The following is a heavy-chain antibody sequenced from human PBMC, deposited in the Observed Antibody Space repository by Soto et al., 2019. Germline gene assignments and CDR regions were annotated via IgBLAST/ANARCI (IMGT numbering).Heavy chain of an antibody. V-gene: IGHV1-2*02. J-gene: IGHJ6*02. CDR1: GYTFTAYY. CDR2: INPKFGDT. CDR3: ARNMDYYYGRGSGNGHGV. Sequence: QVQLVQSGAEVKEPGDSVRVSCEASGYTFTAYYIHWVRQAPGQGLEWMGWINPKFGDTTYEQDFKGRVSMTRDMSISTVYMELRRLTSDDTAIYYCARNMDYYYGRGSGNGHGVWGQGTTVTVFS. D-gene: IGHD3-10*02.